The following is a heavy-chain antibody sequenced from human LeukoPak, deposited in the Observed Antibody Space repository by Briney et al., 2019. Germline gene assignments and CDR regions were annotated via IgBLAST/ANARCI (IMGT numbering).Heavy chain of an antibody. D-gene: IGHD4-17*01. Sequence: GGSLRLSCAASGFTVSGNYMSWVRQAPGKGLEWVSVIYSGGSTYYADSVKGRFTISRDNSKNTLYLQMNSLRAEDTAVYYCARDSAVTTTRAFDIWGQGTMVTVSS. CDR1: GFTVSGNY. CDR2: IYSGGST. J-gene: IGHJ3*02. CDR3: ARDSAVTTTRAFDI. V-gene: IGHV3-66*01.